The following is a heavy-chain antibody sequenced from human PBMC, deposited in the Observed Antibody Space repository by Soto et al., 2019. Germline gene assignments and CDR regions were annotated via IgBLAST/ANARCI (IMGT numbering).Heavy chain of an antibody. V-gene: IGHV4-30-4*08. CDR2: IYYSGST. CDR3: ARGPYDYVWGSYRLAAYXFDY. Sequence: SETLSLTCTVSGGSISSGGYYWSWIRQHPGKGLEWIGYIYYSGSTYYNPSLKSRVTISVDTSKNQFSLKLSSVTAADTAVYYCARGPYDYVWGSYRLAAYXFDYWGQRTLVTVSS. D-gene: IGHD3-16*02. J-gene: IGHJ4*02. CDR1: GGSISSGGYY.